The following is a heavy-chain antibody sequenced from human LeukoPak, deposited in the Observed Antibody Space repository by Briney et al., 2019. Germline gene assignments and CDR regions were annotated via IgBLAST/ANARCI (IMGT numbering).Heavy chain of an antibody. J-gene: IGHJ6*03. CDR1: GFTFSTYT. CDR2: ISSTSRYI. CDR3: ARDYSSGWYRVQDYYYMDV. V-gene: IGHV3-21*01. D-gene: IGHD6-19*01. Sequence: EGSLRLSCAASGFTFSTYTMNWVRQAPGKGLEWVSSISSTSRYIYYADSVKGRFTVSRDNAKNSLYVQMNSLRVEDTAVYYCARDYSSGWYRVQDYYYMDVWGKGTTVTVSS.